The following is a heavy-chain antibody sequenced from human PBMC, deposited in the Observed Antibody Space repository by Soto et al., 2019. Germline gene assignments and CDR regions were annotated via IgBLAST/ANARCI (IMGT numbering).Heavy chain of an antibody. CDR3: AKEAAIPGKGVVPAAIGGVGTYYYYYGMDV. D-gene: IGHD2-2*02. V-gene: IGHV3-23*01. Sequence: GGSLRLSCAASGFTFSSYAMSWVRQAPGKGLEWVSAISGSGGSTYYADSVKGRFTISRDNSKNTLYLQMNSLRAEDTAVYYCAKEAAIPGKGVVPAAIGGVGTYYYYYGMDVWGQGTTVTVSS. CDR1: GFTFSSYA. CDR2: ISGSGGST. J-gene: IGHJ6*02.